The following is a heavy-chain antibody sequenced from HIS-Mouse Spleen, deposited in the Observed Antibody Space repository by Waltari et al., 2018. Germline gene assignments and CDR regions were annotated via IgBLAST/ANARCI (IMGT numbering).Heavy chain of an antibody. V-gene: IGHV3-7*01. Sequence: EVQLVESGGGLVQPGGSLRLSCAAPGFTFSSYWMSWVRQAPGKGLEWVANIKQDGSEKYYVDSVKGRFTISRDNAKNSLYLQMNSLRAEDTAVYYCARNLNWGDRYWYFDLWGRGTLVTVSS. CDR1: GFTFSSYW. CDR2: IKQDGSEK. J-gene: IGHJ2*01. D-gene: IGHD7-27*01. CDR3: ARNLNWGDRYWYFDL.